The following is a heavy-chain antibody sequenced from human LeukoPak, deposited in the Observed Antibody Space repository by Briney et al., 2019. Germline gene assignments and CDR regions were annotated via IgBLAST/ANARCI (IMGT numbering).Heavy chain of an antibody. D-gene: IGHD1-26*01. CDR2: VSYSGST. CDR1: GGSISSDTYY. J-gene: IGHJ4*02. CDR3: ARLFKSTDYVDY. Sequence: SETLSLTCTVSGGSISSDTYYWAWIRQPPGKGLEWIGSVSYSGSTYYNPSLKSRVIISRGMSRSQFFLKLSAVTATDTGLYYCARLFKSTDYVDYWGQGTLVTVSS. V-gene: IGHV4-39*01.